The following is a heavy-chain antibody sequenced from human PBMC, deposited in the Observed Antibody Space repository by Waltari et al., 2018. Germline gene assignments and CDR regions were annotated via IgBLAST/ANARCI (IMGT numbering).Heavy chain of an antibody. CDR2: ISWNSGSI. CDR1: GFTFDDYA. D-gene: IGHD2-2*01. Sequence: EVQLVESGGGLVQPGRSLRLSCAASGFTFDDYAMHWVRQAPGKGLGWVSGISWNSGSIGYADSVKGRFTISRDNAKNSLYLQMNSLRAEDTALYYCAKDISFSLVPAATNWFDPWGQGTLVTVSS. CDR3: AKDISFSLVPAATNWFDP. J-gene: IGHJ5*02. V-gene: IGHV3-9*01.